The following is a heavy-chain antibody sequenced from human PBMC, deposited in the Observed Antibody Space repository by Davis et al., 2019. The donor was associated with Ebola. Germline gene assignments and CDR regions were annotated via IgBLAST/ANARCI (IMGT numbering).Heavy chain of an antibody. D-gene: IGHD3-22*01. Sequence: GESLKISCAASGFTFSSYAMSWVRQAPGKGLEWVSAISGSGGSTYYADSVKGRFTISRDNSKNTLYLQMNSLRAEDTAVYYCAKDPIDYYDSSGYNRDYWGQGTLVTVSS. CDR1: GFTFSSYA. J-gene: IGHJ4*02. CDR3: AKDPIDYYDSSGYNRDY. CDR2: ISGSGGST. V-gene: IGHV3-23*01.